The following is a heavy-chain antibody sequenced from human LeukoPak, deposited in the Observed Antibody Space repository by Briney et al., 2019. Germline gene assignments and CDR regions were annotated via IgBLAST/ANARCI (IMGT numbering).Heavy chain of an antibody. J-gene: IGHJ3*02. V-gene: IGHV3-48*02. Sequence: PGGSLRLSCSASGFILSTYTMNWFRQAPGKGLQWFSYISSSSSTIYYADSVKGRLTISRDNAKNSLYLQMNSLRDEDTAVYYCAREYSSSSGRAFDIWGQGAKVTVSS. CDR1: GFILSTYT. CDR3: AREYSSSSGRAFDI. D-gene: IGHD6-6*01. CDR2: ISSSSSTI.